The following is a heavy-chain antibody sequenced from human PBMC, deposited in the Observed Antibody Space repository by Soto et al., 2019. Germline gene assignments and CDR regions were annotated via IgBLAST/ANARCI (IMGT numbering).Heavy chain of an antibody. D-gene: IGHD1-26*01. J-gene: IGHJ3*02. CDR1: GGSTSNNY. CDR2: IYYTGGT. CDR3: ARLAATVAFDI. Sequence: SETLSLTCAVSGGSTSNNYWSWIRQPPGKGLEWIGYIYYTGGTNYNPSLKSRVTISLDTSKNQFSLKMNSVTAADTAVYYCARLAATVAFDIRGHGTMVTVSS. V-gene: IGHV4-59*08.